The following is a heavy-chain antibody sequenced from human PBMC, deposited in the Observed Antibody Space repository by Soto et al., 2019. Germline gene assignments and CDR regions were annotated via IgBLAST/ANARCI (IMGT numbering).Heavy chain of an antibody. V-gene: IGHV4-39*01. CDR1: GCSISSSSYY. Sequence: NPSETLSLTGPVSGCSISSSSYYWGWIRQPPGKGLEWIGSIYYSGSTYYNPSLKSRVTISVDTSKNQFSLKLSSVTAADTAVYYCARLPRVVPAAAHGMDVWGQGTTVTVSS. D-gene: IGHD2-2*01. J-gene: IGHJ6*02. CDR3: ARLPRVVPAAAHGMDV. CDR2: IYYSGST.